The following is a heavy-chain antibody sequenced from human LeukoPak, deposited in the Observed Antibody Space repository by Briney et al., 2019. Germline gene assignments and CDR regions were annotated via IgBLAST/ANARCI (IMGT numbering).Heavy chain of an antibody. Sequence: SETLSLTCTVSGGSISSYYWSWIRQPAGKGLEWIGSIYYSGSTDYNPSLKSRVSISIDTSKNQFSLKLSSVTAADTAVYYCARQRGYCSSISCYAWFDPWGQGTLVTVSS. CDR3: ARQRGYCSSISCYAWFDP. CDR2: IYYSGST. CDR1: GGSISSYY. J-gene: IGHJ5*02. V-gene: IGHV4-59*05. D-gene: IGHD2-2*01.